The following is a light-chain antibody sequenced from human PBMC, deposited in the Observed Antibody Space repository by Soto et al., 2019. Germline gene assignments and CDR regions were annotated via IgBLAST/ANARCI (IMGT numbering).Light chain of an antibody. CDR2: DAS. CDR3: QEYNSHS. V-gene: IGKV1-5*01. Sequence: DIQMTQSPSTLSASVGDRVTITCRASQNVFTWLAWYQHRPGKAPKLRISDASILESGVPSRFSGSGSGTEFTLTITGLQSDDFATYYCQEYNSHSFGGGTKVEI. CDR1: QNVFTW. J-gene: IGKJ4*01.